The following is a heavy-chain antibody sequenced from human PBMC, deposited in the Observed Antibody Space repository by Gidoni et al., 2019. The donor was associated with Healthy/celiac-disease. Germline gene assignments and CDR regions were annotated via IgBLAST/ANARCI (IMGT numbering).Heavy chain of an antibody. CDR3: ATLEWGREMATYAFDI. V-gene: IGHV4-31*03. D-gene: IGHD5-12*01. CDR1: GGSISSGGYY. CDR2: IYYSGST. J-gene: IGHJ3*02. Sequence: QVQLQESGPGLVKPSQTLSLTCTVSGGSISSGGYYWSWIRQHPGKGLEWIGYIYYSGSTYYNPSLKSRVTISVDTSKNQFYLKLSSVTAADTAVYYCATLEWGREMATYAFDIWGQGTMVTVSS.